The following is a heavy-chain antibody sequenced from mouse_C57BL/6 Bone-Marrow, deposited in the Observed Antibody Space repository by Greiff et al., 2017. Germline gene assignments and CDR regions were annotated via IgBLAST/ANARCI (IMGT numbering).Heavy chain of an antibody. V-gene: IGHV5-4*01. CDR2: ISDGGSYT. CDR1: GFTFSSYA. CDR3: ARDGVAY. J-gene: IGHJ3*01. Sequence: EVQLVESGGGLVKPGGSLKLSCAASGFTFSSYAMSWVRQTPEKRLEWVATISDGGSYTYYPDNVKGRFTISRDNAKNNLYLQMSHLKSEDTAMYCCARDGVAYWGQGTLVTVSA.